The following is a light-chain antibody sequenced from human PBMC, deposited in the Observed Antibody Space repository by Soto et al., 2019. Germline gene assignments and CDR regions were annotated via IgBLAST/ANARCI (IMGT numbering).Light chain of an antibody. J-gene: IGLJ1*01. CDR3: CSYTGGYTYV. Sequence: QSVLTQPASVSGSPGQSITIFCTGTSSDVGNYNLVSWYQHHPGEAPQLIVFEDNKRPSGVSNRFSGSKSGNTASLTISGLQAEDEADYYCCSYTGGYTYVFGTGTKLTVL. V-gene: IGLV2-23*01. CDR2: EDN. CDR1: SSDVGNYNL.